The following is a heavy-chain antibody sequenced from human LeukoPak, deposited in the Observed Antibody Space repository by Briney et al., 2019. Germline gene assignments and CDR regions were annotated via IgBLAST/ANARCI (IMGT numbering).Heavy chain of an antibody. Sequence: SETLSLTCTVSGGSISSGDYHWSWIRPPPGGGLERIGYIYYSGTAYYNPSLKSRVTISVDTSRNQFSLRLSSVTAADTAVYYCARVPPRYCSGGSCSYYFDYWGQGTLVTVSS. J-gene: IGHJ4*02. CDR2: IYYSGTA. D-gene: IGHD2-15*01. CDR1: GGSISSGDYH. CDR3: ARVPPRYCSGGSCSYYFDY. V-gene: IGHV4-30-4*01.